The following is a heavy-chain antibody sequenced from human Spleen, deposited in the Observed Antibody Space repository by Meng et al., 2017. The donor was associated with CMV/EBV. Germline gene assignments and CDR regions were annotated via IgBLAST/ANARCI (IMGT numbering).Heavy chain of an antibody. Sequence: ASVKVSCKASGFTFTDYYIHWVRQAPGQGFEWMGWINPNSGATNYPQKFQGRFTMTRDTSINTAYMELRRLRSDDTAVYYCARGRANSLRFLNVYFDPWGQGTLVTVSS. V-gene: IGHV1-2*02. CDR3: ARGRANSLRFLNVYFDP. D-gene: IGHD3-3*01. J-gene: IGHJ5*02. CDR1: GFTFTDYY. CDR2: INPNSGAT.